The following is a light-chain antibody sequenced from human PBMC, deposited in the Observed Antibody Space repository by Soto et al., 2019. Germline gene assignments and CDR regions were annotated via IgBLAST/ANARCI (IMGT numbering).Light chain of an antibody. J-gene: IGLJ3*02. CDR2: SNN. CDR3: AAWDDSLSGGV. V-gene: IGLV1-47*02. CDR1: SSHIGSNY. Sequence: QPVLTQPPSASGTPGQRVTIPCSGSSSHIGSNYVYWYQQLPGTAPKLLIYSNNQRPSGVPDRFSGSKSGTSASLAISGLRSEDEADYYCAAWDDSLSGGVFGGGTKLTVL.